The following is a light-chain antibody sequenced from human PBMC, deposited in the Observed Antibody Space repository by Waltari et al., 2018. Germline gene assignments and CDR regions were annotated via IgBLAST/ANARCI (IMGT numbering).Light chain of an antibody. CDR3: NSYAGSNSVL. CDR2: DVA. V-gene: IGLV2-8*01. CDR1: SSDVGGYNC. Sequence: QSALTQPPSASGSPGQSVTISCTGTSSDVGGYNCVSWYQQHPGNAPKLMMYDVAKRPAGVPDRVAGAESGNTAYLTDSGLQAEDEADYYGNSYAGSNSVLFGAGTKLTVL. J-gene: IGLJ2*01.